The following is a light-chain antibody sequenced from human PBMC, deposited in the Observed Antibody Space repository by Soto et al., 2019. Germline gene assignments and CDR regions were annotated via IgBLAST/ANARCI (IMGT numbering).Light chain of an antibody. CDR2: GAX. CDR3: HQYGSSPAT. J-gene: IGKJ1*01. Sequence: EIVLTQSPGTLSLSPGERAXXXXXXSQSVSSSFLAWYQQRPGQAPRLLIYGAXSXXTGXPXRFSGSGSGTDFTLTISRLEPEDFAVYYCHQYGSSPATFGQGTKVDIK. V-gene: IGKV3-20*01. CDR1: QSVSSSF.